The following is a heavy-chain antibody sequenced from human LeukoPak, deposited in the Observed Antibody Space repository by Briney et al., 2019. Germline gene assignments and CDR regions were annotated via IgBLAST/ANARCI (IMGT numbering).Heavy chain of an antibody. Sequence: ASVKVSCKASGYTFTSYGISWVRQAPGQGLEWMGWSPYNGNTNYAQKLQGRVTMTTDTSTSTAYMELRSLRSDDTAVYYCAREDSHLLGDIVVVPAAITNPWGQGTLVTVSS. CDR1: GYTFTSYG. CDR2: SPYNGNT. D-gene: IGHD2-2*01. V-gene: IGHV1-18*01. CDR3: AREDSHLLGDIVVVPAAITNP. J-gene: IGHJ5*02.